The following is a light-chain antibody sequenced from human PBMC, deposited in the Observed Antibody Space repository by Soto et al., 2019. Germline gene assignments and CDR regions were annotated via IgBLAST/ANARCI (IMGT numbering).Light chain of an antibody. V-gene: IGKV1-33*01. Sequence: THITQSPSSLSASVGARVTITCQASQDISNYLNWYQQKPGKAPKLLVYDASNLETGVPSRFSGSGSGTDFTFTISSLQPEDIATYYCQQYDNLPVTFGQGTKV. CDR1: QDISNY. J-gene: IGKJ1*01. CDR3: QQYDNLPVT. CDR2: DAS.